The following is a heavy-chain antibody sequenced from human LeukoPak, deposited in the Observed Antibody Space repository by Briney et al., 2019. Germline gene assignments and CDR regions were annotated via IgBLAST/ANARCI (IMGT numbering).Heavy chain of an antibody. CDR2: IYPGDSDT. CDR1: GYSFTSYW. D-gene: IGHD5-18*01. Sequence: GESLNISCKASGYSFTSYWIGWVRQMPGKGMEWMGIIYPGDSDTRYSPSFQGQVTISADKNISTAYLQWSSLKASDTAMYYCARHAVRGYLNWFDPWGQGTMVTVSS. V-gene: IGHV5-51*01. CDR3: ARHAVRGYLNWFDP. J-gene: IGHJ5*02.